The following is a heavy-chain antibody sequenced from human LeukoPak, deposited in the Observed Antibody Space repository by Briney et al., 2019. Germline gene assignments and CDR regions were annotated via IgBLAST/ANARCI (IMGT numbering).Heavy chain of an antibody. CDR3: ARDLSTYYDFWTGASTAGWFDP. CDR2: ISGNLITT. D-gene: IGHD3/OR15-3a*01. V-gene: IGHV3-23*01. Sequence: GGSLRLSCAASGFTFSTYAMTWVRQAPGKGLEWVSHISGNLITTYYADSVKGRFTISRDNSKNTLYLQMNSLRAEDTAVYYCARDLSTYYDFWTGASTAGWFDPWGQETLVTVSS. J-gene: IGHJ5*02. CDR1: GFTFSTYA.